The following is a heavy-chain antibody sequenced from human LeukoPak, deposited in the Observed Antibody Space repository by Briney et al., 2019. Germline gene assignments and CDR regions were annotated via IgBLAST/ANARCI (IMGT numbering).Heavy chain of an antibody. Sequence: SKTLSLTCAVSGSSIRSGYYWGWIRQPPGKGLEWIGSISDSGSTYHNQALKGRAIVSIDTSKNQFSLRVSSVTAADAAVYFCARHAKSCTSGLRQTNFYFYYIDVWGKGTTVTVSS. CDR3: ARHAKSCTSGLRQTNFYFYYIDV. J-gene: IGHJ6*03. CDR1: GSSIRSGYY. D-gene: IGHD2-8*01. CDR2: ISDSGST. V-gene: IGHV4-38-2*01.